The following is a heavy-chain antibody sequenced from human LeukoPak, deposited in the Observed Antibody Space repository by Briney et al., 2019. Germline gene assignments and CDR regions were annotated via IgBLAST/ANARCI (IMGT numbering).Heavy chain of an antibody. D-gene: IGHD5-24*01. J-gene: IGHJ4*02. V-gene: IGHV4-59*08. CDR1: GGSISSYY. Sequence: PSETLSLTCTVSGGSISSYYWSWIRQPPGKGLEWIGYIYYSGSTNYNPSLKSRVTISVDTSKNQFSLKLSSVTAADTAVYYCARHHSYQGDGYNYVDYWGQGTLVTVSS. CDR3: ARHHSYQGDGYNYVDY. CDR2: IYYSGST.